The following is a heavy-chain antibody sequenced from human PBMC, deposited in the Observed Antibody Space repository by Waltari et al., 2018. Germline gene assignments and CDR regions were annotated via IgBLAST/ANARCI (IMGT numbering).Heavy chain of an antibody. CDR2: IHISGRT. J-gene: IGHJ5*02. Sequence: QVQLQESGPGLVRPSETLSLTCTVPGGSVSDFYWTWIRQPAGGGLEGIGRIHISGRTASHPSLKSRVAMSVDTSKNQFSLKLSSVTAADPAVYYCARDYDQDWFDPWGQGTLVTVSS. CDR1: GGSVSDFY. D-gene: IGHD3-22*01. V-gene: IGHV4-4*07. CDR3: ARDYDQDWFDP.